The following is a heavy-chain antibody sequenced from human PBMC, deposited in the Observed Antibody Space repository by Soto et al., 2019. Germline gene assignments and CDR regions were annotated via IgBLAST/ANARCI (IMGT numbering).Heavy chain of an antibody. CDR2: ISAYNGNT. V-gene: IGHV1-18*01. Sequence: QVQLVQSGAEVKKPGASVKVSCKASGYTFTSYGISWVRQAPGQGLEWMGWISAYNGNTNYAQKLQGRVTMTTDTPTITAYMELRSLRSNDPAVYYCARVGVRPAAQPHYYYYYMDVWGKGTTVTVSS. CDR1: GYTFTSYG. CDR3: ARVGVRPAAQPHYYYYYMDV. J-gene: IGHJ6*03. D-gene: IGHD2-2*01.